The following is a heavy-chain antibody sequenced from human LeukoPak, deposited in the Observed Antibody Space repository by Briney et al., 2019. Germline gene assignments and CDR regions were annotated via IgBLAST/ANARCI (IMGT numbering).Heavy chain of an antibody. D-gene: IGHD3-10*01. J-gene: IGHJ1*01. Sequence: PGGSLRLSCAASGFTFSGSSMHWVREAPEGRLVWVSRIKGHGFETNYADTVKGRFTVSRDNAKNTLFLHNNSLRAEDTAVGFCTRDAVLGSGSCAIGVQGQLTTVS. CDR3: TRDAVLGSGSCAI. CDR1: GFTFSGSS. CDR2: IKGHGFET. V-gene: IGHV3-74*01.